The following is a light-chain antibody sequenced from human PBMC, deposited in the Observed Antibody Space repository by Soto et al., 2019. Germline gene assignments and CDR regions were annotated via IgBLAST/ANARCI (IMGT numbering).Light chain of an antibody. CDR2: DVN. CDR3: SSSTSGSIHVL. Sequence: QSALTQPASVSGSPGQSITISCTGTSSDVGGFNYVSWYQQHPGKVPKLMIYDVNDRPSGVSDRFSGSKSGNTASLTISGLQAEDEADYFCSSSTSGSIHVLFGGGTKLTVL. CDR1: SSDVGGFNY. V-gene: IGLV2-14*03. J-gene: IGLJ2*01.